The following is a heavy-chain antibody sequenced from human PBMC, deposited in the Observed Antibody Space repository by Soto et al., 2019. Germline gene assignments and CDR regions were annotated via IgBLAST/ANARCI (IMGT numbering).Heavy chain of an antibody. CDR3: AKRGDRAFFDILTGYYMDY. Sequence: GGSLRLSCAASGFTFSSYAMSWVRQAPGKGLDWVSAISGSGGSTYYADSVKGRFTISRDNSKNTLFLQMDSLRAEDTAVYYWAKRGDRAFFDILTGYYMDYWGQGTLVTVSS. J-gene: IGHJ4*02. CDR1: GFTFSSYA. V-gene: IGHV3-23*01. CDR2: ISGSGGST. D-gene: IGHD3-9*01.